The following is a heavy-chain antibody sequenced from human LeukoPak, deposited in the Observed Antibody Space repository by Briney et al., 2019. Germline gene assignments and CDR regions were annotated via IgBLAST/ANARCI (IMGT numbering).Heavy chain of an antibody. Sequence: SETLSLTCTVSGGSISSSNYYWGWTRQPPGKGLEWFGSISYSGGTSYNPSLRSRVSISVDTSKNQFSLKLSSVTAADTAVYYCARSPPAKRRITIFGVVIMGAFDIWGQGTMVTVSS. CDR2: ISYSGGT. D-gene: IGHD3-3*01. J-gene: IGHJ3*02. CDR3: ARSPPAKRRITIFGVVIMGAFDI. V-gene: IGHV4-39*01. CDR1: GGSISSSNYY.